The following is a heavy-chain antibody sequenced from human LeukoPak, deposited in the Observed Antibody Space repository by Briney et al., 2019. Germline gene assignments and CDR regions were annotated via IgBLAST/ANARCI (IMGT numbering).Heavy chain of an antibody. CDR1: VYTFTGYY. CDR2: INPNSGCT. J-gene: IGHJ1*01. V-gene: IGHV1-2*02. CDR3: AREYYYDSSGYYPPEYFQH. D-gene: IGHD3-22*01. Sequence: ASVKVSCKASVYTFTGYYMHWVRQAPGQGLEWLGLINPNSGCTNYAQKFQGRVTMTRDTSISTAYVELNKLRSDGQAVYYCAREYYYDSSGYYPPEYFQHWGQGTLVTVSS.